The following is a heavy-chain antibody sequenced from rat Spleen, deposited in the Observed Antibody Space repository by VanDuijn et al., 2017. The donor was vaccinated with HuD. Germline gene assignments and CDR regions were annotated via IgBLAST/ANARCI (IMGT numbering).Heavy chain of an antibody. D-gene: IGHD1-10*01. CDR1: GFTFSDYY. CDR2: ISYDGSST. Sequence: EVQLVESDGGLVQPGRSLKLSCAASGFTFSDYYMAWVRQAPTKGLEWVATISYDGSSTYYRDSVKGRFTISRDNAKSTLYLQMDSLRSEDTATYYCARCLIDNRCVMDAWGQGASVTVSS. CDR3: ARCLIDNRCVMDA. J-gene: IGHJ4*01. V-gene: IGHV5-29*01.